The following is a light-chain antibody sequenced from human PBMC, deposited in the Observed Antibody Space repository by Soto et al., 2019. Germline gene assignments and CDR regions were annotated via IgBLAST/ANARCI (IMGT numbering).Light chain of an antibody. CDR3: QQRNTWPLT. CDR1: ESLGKT. CDR2: DVF. J-gene: IGKJ4*01. Sequence: EIVLTQSPATLSLSPGDRATLSCRASESLGKTLAWYQQKPGQAPRLLIYDVFKRVTGIPARFSGSGSGTDFTLTISSLEPEDFAVYYCQQRNTWPLTFGGGTKLAIK. V-gene: IGKV3-11*01.